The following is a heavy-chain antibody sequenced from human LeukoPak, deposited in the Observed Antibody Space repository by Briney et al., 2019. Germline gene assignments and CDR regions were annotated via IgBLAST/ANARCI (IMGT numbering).Heavy chain of an antibody. D-gene: IGHD3-22*01. J-gene: IGHJ4*02. CDR1: GYTFTSYA. Sequence: ASVKVSCKASGYTFTSYAMHWVRQAPGQRLEWMGWINAGNGNTKYSQKFQGRVTITRDTSASTAYMELSSLRSEDTAVYYCARDNYYDSSDTPFFDYWGQGTLVTVSS. V-gene: IGHV1-3*01. CDR3: ARDNYYDSSDTPFFDY. CDR2: INAGNGNT.